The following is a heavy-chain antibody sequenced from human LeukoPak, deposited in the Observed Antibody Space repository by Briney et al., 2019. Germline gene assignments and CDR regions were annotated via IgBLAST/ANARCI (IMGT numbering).Heavy chain of an antibody. V-gene: IGHV3-48*03. D-gene: IGHD2-2*01. Sequence: PGGSLRLSCAASRFTFSSYAMSWVRQAPGKGLEWLSFISSSGDIVYYADSVRGRFTISRDNAKNSLYLQMYSLGVEDTAMYYCFMTAGRASATDHWGQGALVTVSS. CDR3: FMTAGRASATDH. J-gene: IGHJ1*01. CDR2: ISSSGDIV. CDR1: RFTFSSYA.